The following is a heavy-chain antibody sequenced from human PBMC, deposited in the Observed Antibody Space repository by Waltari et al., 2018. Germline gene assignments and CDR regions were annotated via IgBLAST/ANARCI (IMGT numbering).Heavy chain of an antibody. V-gene: IGHV3-23*01. Sequence: EVQLLESGGGLVQPGGSLRLSCTASGFTFSSHGMSWVRQAPGKGLEWVSAISGGGDSTYYADSVNGRFTISRDDSKNTLYLQMSSLRAEDTAVYFCAKEVLFYDSSGYWDSWGQGTLVTVSS. D-gene: IGHD3-22*01. J-gene: IGHJ4*02. CDR1: GFTFSSHG. CDR3: AKEVLFYDSSGYWDS. CDR2: ISGGGDST.